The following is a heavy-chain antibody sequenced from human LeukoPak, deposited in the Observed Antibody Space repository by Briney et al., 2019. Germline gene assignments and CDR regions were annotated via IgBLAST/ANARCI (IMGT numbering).Heavy chain of an antibody. V-gene: IGHV3-30-3*01. CDR2: ISYDGSNK. J-gene: IGHJ6*03. CDR1: GFTFSSYA. Sequence: QPGRSLRLSCAASGFTFSSYAMHWVRQAPGKGLEWVAVISYDGSNKYYAGSVKGRFTISRDNSKNTLYLQMNSLRAEDTAVYYCARDAAIDYYDTDYYMDVWGKGTTVTVSS. CDR3: ARDAAIDYYDTDYYMDV. D-gene: IGHD3-22*01.